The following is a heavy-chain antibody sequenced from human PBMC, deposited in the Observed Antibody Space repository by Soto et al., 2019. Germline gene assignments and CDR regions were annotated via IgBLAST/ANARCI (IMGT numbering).Heavy chain of an antibody. J-gene: IGHJ3*02. D-gene: IGHD2-2*01. CDR2: INTEGDST. V-gene: IGHV3-74*01. CDR1: GFTFTGHW. Sequence: EVQLVESGGDMVQPGGSLRLSCAASGFTFTGHWMHWVRQVPGKRLVWVARINTEGDSTNYADSVKGRFTISRDSATNTGYLQMNGLGVDDTSVYFCAREAGYCSTTSCYRRAFDTWGQGTTVPVSS. CDR3: AREAGYCSTTSCYRRAFDT.